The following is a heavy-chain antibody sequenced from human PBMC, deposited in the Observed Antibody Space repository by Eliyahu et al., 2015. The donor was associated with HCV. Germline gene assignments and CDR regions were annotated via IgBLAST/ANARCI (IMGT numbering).Heavy chain of an antibody. J-gene: IGHJ5*02. V-gene: IGHV4-59*01. CDR3: ASGGGGIAVAGTGGWFDP. D-gene: IGHD6-19*01. CDR1: GGSIXTYY. Sequence: QVQLQESGPGLVKPSETLSLTCTVXGGSIXTYYWSWIRQPPGKGLEWIGYIHYRGSTNYNPPLKSRVTISVDTSKNQFSLNLTSVTAADTAVYYCASGGGGIAVAGTGGWFDPWGQGTLVTVSS. CDR2: IHYRGST.